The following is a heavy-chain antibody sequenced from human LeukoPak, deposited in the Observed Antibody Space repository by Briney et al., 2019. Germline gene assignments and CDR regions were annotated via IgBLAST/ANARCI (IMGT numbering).Heavy chain of an antibody. Sequence: ASETLSLTCAVYGVSFSGYYWSWIRQPPGKGLEWIGEINHSGSTNYNPSLKSRVTISVDKSKNQFSLKLSSVTAADTAVYYCARAPLYYYDSSGQYYFDYWGQGTLVTVSS. CDR3: ARAPLYYYDSSGQYYFDY. CDR2: INHSGST. V-gene: IGHV4-34*01. CDR1: GVSFSGYY. J-gene: IGHJ4*02. D-gene: IGHD3-22*01.